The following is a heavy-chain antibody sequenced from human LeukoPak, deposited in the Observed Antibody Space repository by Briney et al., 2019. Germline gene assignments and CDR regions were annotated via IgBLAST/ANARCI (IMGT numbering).Heavy chain of an antibody. D-gene: IGHD3-10*01. V-gene: IGHV4-61*01. CDR2: IYSSGST. Sequence: SETLSLICTLSGGSISSSSYYWSWIRQPPGKGLEWIGYIYSSGSTNYNPSLKSRVTMSVDTSKNQFSLKLSSVTAADTAVYYCARDGSGSDWFDPWGQGTLVTVSS. CDR1: GGSISSSSYY. CDR3: ARDGSGSDWFDP. J-gene: IGHJ5*02.